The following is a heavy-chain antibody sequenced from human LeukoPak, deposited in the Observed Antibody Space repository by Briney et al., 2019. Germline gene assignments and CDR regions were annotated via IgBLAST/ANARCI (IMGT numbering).Heavy chain of an antibody. CDR1: GYTFSSNW. V-gene: IGHV5-51*01. CDR2: IYPGDSDT. J-gene: IGHJ3*02. Sequence: GESLKISCKGSGYTFSSNWIGWVRQMPGKGLAWMGIIYPGDSDTRYSPSFQGQVTISADKSSSTAYLQWSSLKASDTAMYYCARHRVGIYSRNHAFDIWGQGTMVTVSS. CDR3: ARHRVGIYSRNHAFDI. D-gene: IGHD1-26*01.